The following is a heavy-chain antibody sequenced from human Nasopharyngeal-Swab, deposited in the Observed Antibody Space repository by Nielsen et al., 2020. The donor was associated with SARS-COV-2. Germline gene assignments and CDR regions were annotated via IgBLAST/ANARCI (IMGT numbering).Heavy chain of an antibody. Sequence: SETLSLTCAVSGGSFSANHWGWIRQPPGKGLGWIGEINHSGSTNYNPSLKSRVTISVDTSKSQFSLKLTSVTAADTSVYYCARGLSGVVPAPILGLGPYYYFYYMDVWGKGTTVTVSS. V-gene: IGHV4-34*01. CDR3: ARGLSGVVPAPILGLGPYYYFYYMDV. J-gene: IGHJ6*03. CDR2: INHSGST. CDR1: GGSFSANH. D-gene: IGHD2-2*01.